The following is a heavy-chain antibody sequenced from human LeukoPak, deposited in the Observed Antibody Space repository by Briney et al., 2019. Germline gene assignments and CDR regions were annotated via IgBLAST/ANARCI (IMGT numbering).Heavy chain of an antibody. CDR2: IYYSGST. J-gene: IGHJ4*02. D-gene: IGHD1-26*01. CDR3: ASNSGSYFGY. V-gene: IGHV4-59*01. Sequence: SETLSLTCTVSGGPISSYYWSWIRQPPGKGLEWIGYIYYSGSTNYNPSLKSRVTISVDTSKNQFSLKLSSVTAADTAVYYCASNSGSYFGYWGQGTLVTVSS. CDR1: GGPISSYY.